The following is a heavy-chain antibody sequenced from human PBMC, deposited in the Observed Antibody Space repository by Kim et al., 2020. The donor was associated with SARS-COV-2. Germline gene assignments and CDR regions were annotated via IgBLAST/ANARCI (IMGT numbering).Heavy chain of an antibody. CDR2: INHSGST. Sequence: SQTLSLTCAVYGGSFSGYYWSWIRQPPGKGLEWIGEINHSGSTNYNPSLKSRVTISVDTSKNQFSLKLSSVTAADTAVYYCASGSGVTTVDYWGQGTLVTVSS. CDR1: GGSFSGYY. J-gene: IGHJ4*02. V-gene: IGHV4-34*01. CDR3: ASGSGVTTVDY. D-gene: IGHD4-4*01.